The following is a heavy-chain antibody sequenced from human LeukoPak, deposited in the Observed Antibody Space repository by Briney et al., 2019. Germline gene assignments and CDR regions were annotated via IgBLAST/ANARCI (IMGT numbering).Heavy chain of an antibody. CDR3: AVLSGGEEAY. CDR1: GRSINSYY. Sequence: PSETLSLTCTVSGRSINSYYWSWLRQSPGKGLEWIGYIYYSGSTNYNPSLRSRVTISIDTSKNQFPLRLGSVTAADTAVYYCAVLSGGEEAYWGQGTLVTVSS. D-gene: IGHD2/OR15-2a*01. CDR2: IYYSGST. V-gene: IGHV4-59*01. J-gene: IGHJ4*02.